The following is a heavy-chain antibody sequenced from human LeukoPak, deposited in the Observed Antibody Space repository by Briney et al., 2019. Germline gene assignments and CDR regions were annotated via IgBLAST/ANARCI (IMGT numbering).Heavy chain of an antibody. J-gene: IGHJ4*02. V-gene: IGHV4-34*01. CDR1: GGSFSGYY. Sequence: SETLSLTCAVYGGSFSGYYWSWIRQPPGKGLEWIGEINHSGSTNYNPSLKSRVTISVDTSKNQSSLKLSSVTAADTAVYYCARGLYCSSTSCYTGDIVATTQYYFDYWGQGTLVTVSS. CDR2: INHSGST. CDR3: ARGLYCSSTSCYTGDIVATTQYYFDY. D-gene: IGHD2-2*02.